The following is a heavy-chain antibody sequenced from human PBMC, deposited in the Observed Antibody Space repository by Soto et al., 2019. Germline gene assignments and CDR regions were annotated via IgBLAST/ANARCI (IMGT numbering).Heavy chain of an antibody. D-gene: IGHD2-8*01. V-gene: IGHV3-33*01. CDR2: IWYDGSNK. Sequence: ESGGGVVQPGRSLRLSCAASGFTFSSYGMHWVRQAPGKGLEWVAVIWYDGSNKYYADSVKGRFTISRDNSKNTLYLQMNSLRAEDTAVYYCARDEGYCTNGVCYYYGMDVWGQGTTVTVSS. J-gene: IGHJ6*02. CDR3: ARDEGYCTNGVCYYYGMDV. CDR1: GFTFSSYG.